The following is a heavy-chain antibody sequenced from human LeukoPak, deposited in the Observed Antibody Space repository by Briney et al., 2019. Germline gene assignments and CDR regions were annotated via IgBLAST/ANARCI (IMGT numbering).Heavy chain of an antibody. J-gene: IGHJ4*02. D-gene: IGHD1-26*01. V-gene: IGHV3-48*03. CDR1: GFTFSNYA. CDR3: ARGGSYVHY. Sequence: GGSLRLSCAASGFTFSNYAMSWVRQAPGKGLEWVSFISSSGTTIYYADSVKGRFTISRDNAKNSLYLQMNSLRADDTAVYYCARGGSYVHYWGQGTPVTVSS. CDR2: ISSSGTTI.